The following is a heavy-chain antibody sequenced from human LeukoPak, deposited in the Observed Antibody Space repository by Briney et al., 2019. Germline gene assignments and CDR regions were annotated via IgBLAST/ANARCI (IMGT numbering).Heavy chain of an antibody. V-gene: IGHV4-61*02. Sequence: SQTLSLTCTVSGGSISSAAYYWSWIRQPAGKGLEWIARIYISGSTNYNPSIKSRVTISVDTSKNQFSRKLSSVTAADTAVYYCARGPLTVTRGFDPWGQGTLVTVSS. D-gene: IGHD4-17*01. CDR1: GGSISSAAYY. CDR3: ARGPLTVTRGFDP. CDR2: IYISGST. J-gene: IGHJ5*02.